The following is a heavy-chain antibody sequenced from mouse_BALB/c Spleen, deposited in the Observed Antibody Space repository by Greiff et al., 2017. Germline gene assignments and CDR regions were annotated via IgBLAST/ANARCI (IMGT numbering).Heavy chain of an antibody. V-gene: IGHV5-6-5*01. CDR3: ARGPSQFAY. Sequence: EVQRVESGGGLVKPGGSLKLSCAASGFTFSSYAMSWVRQTPEKRLEWVASISSGGSTYYPDSVKGRFTISRDNARNILYLQMSSLRSEDTAMYYCARGPSQFAYWGQGTLVTVSA. CDR2: ISSGGST. J-gene: IGHJ3*01. CDR1: GFTFSSYA.